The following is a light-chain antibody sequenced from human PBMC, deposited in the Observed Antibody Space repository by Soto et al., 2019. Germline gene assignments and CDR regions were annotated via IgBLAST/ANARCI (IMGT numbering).Light chain of an antibody. J-gene: IGLJ1*01. V-gene: IGLV1-47*03. CDR3: AAWDDSLSA. CDR2: RNN. CDR1: SSNIGSNY. Sequence: QAVVTQPPSASGTPGQRVTISCSGSSSNIGSNYVYWYQQLPGTAPKLLIYRNNQRPSGVPDRFSGSKSGTSASLAISGLWSEDEADYYCAAWDDSLSAFGTGTKLTVL.